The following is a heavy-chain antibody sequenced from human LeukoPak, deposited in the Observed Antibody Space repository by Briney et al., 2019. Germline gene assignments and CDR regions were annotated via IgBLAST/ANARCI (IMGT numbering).Heavy chain of an antibody. D-gene: IGHD1-26*01. J-gene: IGHJ4*02. Sequence: PSETLSLTCAVSGDSITSGYYWGGIRQPPGKGLEGIGNIYHSGSTYYNPSLQSRVTISVDTSKNQFSLKLSSVTAADTAFYYCARVGGTYEPFDYWGQGTLVTVSS. V-gene: IGHV4-38-2*01. CDR2: IYHSGST. CDR1: GDSITSGYY. CDR3: ARVGGTYEPFDY.